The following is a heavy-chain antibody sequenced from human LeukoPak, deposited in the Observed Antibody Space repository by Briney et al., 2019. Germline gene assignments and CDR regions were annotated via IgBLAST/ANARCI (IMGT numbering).Heavy chain of an antibody. CDR2: IWYDGSNK. D-gene: IGHD3-22*01. CDR1: GFTFSGYG. Sequence: GRSLRLPCAASGFTFSGYGMHWVRQAPGKGLEWVAVIWYDGSNKYYADSVKGRFTISRDNSKNTLYLQMNSLRAEDTAVYYCARMYYYGSSGYPLDYWGQGTLVNVSS. CDR3: ARMYYYGSSGYPLDY. V-gene: IGHV3-33*01. J-gene: IGHJ4*02.